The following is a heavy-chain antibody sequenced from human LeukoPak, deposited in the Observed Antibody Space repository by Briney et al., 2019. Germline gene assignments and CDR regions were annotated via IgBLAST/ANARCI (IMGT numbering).Heavy chain of an antibody. CDR2: IYYSGST. V-gene: IGHV4-34*01. D-gene: IGHD3-22*01. CDR1: GGSFSGYY. CDR3: ARVRYYDSSGYYYFDY. Sequence: SETLSLTCAVYGGSFSGYYWSWIRQPPGKGLEWIGSIYYSGSTYYNPSLKSRVTISVDTSKNQFSLKLSSVTAADTAVYYCARVRYYDSSGYYYFDYWGQGTLVTVSS. J-gene: IGHJ4*02.